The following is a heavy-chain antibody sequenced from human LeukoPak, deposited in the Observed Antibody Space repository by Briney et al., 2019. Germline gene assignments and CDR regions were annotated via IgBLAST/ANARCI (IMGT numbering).Heavy chain of an antibody. V-gene: IGHV3-30-3*01. CDR2: ISYDGSNK. D-gene: IGHD6-13*01. J-gene: IGHJ4*02. CDR1: GFTFSSYA. Sequence: GGSLRLSCAASGFTFSSYAMHWVRQAPGKGLEWVAVISYDGSNKYYADSVKGRFTISRDNSKNTLYLQMNSLRAEDTAVYYCAREGGSSWSLTGYWGRGTLVTVSS. CDR3: AREGGSSWSLTGY.